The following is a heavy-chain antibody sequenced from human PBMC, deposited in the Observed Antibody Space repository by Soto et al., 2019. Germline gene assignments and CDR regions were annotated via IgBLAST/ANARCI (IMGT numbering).Heavy chain of an antibody. J-gene: IGHJ6*02. CDR3: ARLAAAAVIRYGMDV. D-gene: IGHD6-13*01. CDR2: IDPSDSYT. V-gene: IGHV5-10-1*01. Sequence: PGESLKISCKGSGYSFTSYWISWVRQMPGKGLEWMGRIDPSDSYTNYSPSFQGHVTISADKSISTAYLQWSSLKASDTAMYYCARLAAAAVIRYGMDVWGQGTTVTVS. CDR1: GYSFTSYW.